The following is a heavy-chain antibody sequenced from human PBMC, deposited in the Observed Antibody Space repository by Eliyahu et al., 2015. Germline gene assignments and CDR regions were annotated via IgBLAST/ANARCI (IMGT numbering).Heavy chain of an antibody. D-gene: IGHD5-18*01. V-gene: IGHV3-23*04. Sequence: EVQLVESGGGLVQPGGSLRLSCAASGFTFSSYAMSWVRQAPGKGLEWVSAISGSGGSTYYADSVKGRFTISRDNSKNTLYLQMNSLRAEDTAVYYCAKEGGYSYGYFNYFDYWGQGTLVTVSS. CDR2: ISGSGGST. CDR3: AKEGGYSYGYFNYFDY. J-gene: IGHJ4*02. CDR1: GFTFSSYA.